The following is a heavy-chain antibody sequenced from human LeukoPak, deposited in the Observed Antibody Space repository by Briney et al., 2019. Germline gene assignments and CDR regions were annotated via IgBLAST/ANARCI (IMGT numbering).Heavy chain of an antibody. V-gene: IGHV3-23*01. Sequence: GGSLRLSCAASGFTFSSYAMSWVRQAPGKGLEWVSAISGSGGSTYYADSVKGRFTISRDNSKNTLYLQMNSLRAEDTAVYYCARALFYYDSSGENTHYFDYWGQGTLVTVSS. CDR3: ARALFYYDSSGENTHYFDY. D-gene: IGHD3-22*01. CDR1: GFTFSSYA. J-gene: IGHJ4*02. CDR2: ISGSGGST.